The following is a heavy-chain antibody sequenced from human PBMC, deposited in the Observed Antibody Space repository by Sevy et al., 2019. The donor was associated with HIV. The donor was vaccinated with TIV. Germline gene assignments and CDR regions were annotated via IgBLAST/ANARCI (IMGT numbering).Heavy chain of an antibody. V-gene: IGHV3-53*01. Sequence: GGSLRLSCAASGFTVSSNYMSWVRQAPGKGLEWVSVIYSGGSTYYADSVKDRFTISRDNSKNTLYLQMNSLRAEDTAVYYCASFYSEGAFDIWGQGTMVTVSS. CDR3: ASFYSEGAFDI. D-gene: IGHD2-21*01. J-gene: IGHJ3*02. CDR1: GFTVSSNY. CDR2: IYSGGST.